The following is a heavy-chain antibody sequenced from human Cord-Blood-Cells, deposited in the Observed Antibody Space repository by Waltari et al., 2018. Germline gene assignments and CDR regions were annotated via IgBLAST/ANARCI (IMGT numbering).Heavy chain of an antibody. CDR2: IYSGGST. Sequence: EVQLVESGGGLIQPGGSLRLSCAASGFTVRSPYMRWVRLAPGKGREWVSVIYSGGSTYYADSVKGRFTISRDNSKNTLYLQMNSLRAEDTAVYYCATNMGAVAGTFDYWGQGTLVTVSS. V-gene: IGHV3-53*01. D-gene: IGHD6-19*01. CDR3: ATNMGAVAGTFDY. J-gene: IGHJ4*02. CDR1: GFTVRSPY.